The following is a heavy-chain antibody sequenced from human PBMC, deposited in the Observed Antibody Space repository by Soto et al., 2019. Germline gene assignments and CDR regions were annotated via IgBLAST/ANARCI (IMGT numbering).Heavy chain of an antibody. CDR3: AKDECSGGSCYSGLNAFDI. CDR1: GFTFSSYA. V-gene: IGHV3-23*01. CDR2: ISGSGGST. J-gene: IGHJ3*02. Sequence: EVQLLESGGGLVQPGGSLRLSCAASGFTFSSYAMSWVRQAPGKGLEWVSAISGSGGSTYYADSVKGRFTISRDNSKNTLYLQMNSLRAEDTAVYYCAKDECSGGSCYSGLNAFDIWGQGTMITVSS. D-gene: IGHD2-15*01.